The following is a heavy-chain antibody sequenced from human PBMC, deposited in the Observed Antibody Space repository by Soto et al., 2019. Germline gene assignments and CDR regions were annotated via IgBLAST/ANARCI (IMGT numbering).Heavy chain of an antibody. CDR1: AEPFTSYY. CDR2: INPNGGST. D-gene: IGHD6-6*01. V-gene: IGHV1-46*01. Sequence: GASVEVSCRAPAEPFTSYYIHWVRQAPGHGLEWMGIINPNGGSTRFAQTFQGRITMTTDTSTSTVNMELRSLSSEDTAVYYCARSSGVVLGSSVEGRNSSAPWGQGNVVT. J-gene: IGHJ5*02. CDR3: ARSSGVVLGSSVEGRNSSAP.